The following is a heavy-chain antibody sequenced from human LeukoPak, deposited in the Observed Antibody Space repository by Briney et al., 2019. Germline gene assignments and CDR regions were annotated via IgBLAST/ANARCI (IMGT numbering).Heavy chain of an antibody. J-gene: IGHJ5*01. CDR3: ARDGHNGRYRSFDS. D-gene: IGHD1-14*01. CDR2: ISYGGST. Sequence: PSETLSLTCTVSGASIRDYYWTWIRQPPGKGLEWVGYISYGGSTNYNPSLRSRVDILLDMSKSQFSLRLTSVTAADTAAYYCARDGHNGRYRSFDSWGQGTLVTVFS. CDR1: GASIRDYY. V-gene: IGHV4-59*01.